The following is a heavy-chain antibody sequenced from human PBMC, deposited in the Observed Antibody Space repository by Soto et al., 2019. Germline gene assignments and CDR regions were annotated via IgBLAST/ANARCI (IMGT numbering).Heavy chain of an antibody. CDR1: GYTFTRYG. CDR3: ARGGYSYGTTYYYYGMDV. D-gene: IGHD5-18*01. Sequence: ASVKVSCKASGYTFTRYGISWVRQAPGQGLEWMGWISAYNGNTNYAQKLQGRVTMTTDTSTSTAYMELRSLRSDDTAVYYCARGGYSYGTTYYYYGMDVWGQGTTVTVSS. V-gene: IGHV1-18*01. CDR2: ISAYNGNT. J-gene: IGHJ6*02.